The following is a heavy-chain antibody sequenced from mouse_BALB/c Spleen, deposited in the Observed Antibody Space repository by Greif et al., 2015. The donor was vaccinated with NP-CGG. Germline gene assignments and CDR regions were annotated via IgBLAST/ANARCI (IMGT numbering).Heavy chain of an antibody. V-gene: IGHV1-80*01. CDR2: IYPGDGDT. J-gene: IGHJ4*01. CDR1: GYAFSSYW. D-gene: IGHD1-1*01. CDR3: ARRDFSDYYGSSPYAMDY. Sequence: VQLQQSGAELVRPGSSVKISCKASGYAFSSYWMNWVKQRPGQGLEWIGQIYPGDGDTNYNGKFKGKATLTADRSSSTAYMQLSSLTSEDSAVYFCARRDFSDYYGSSPYAMDYWGQGTSVTVSS.